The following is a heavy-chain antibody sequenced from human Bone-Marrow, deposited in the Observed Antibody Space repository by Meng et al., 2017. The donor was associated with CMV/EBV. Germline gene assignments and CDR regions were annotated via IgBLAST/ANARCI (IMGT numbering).Heavy chain of an antibody. CDR3: AVTYYYDSSGYYSFDY. Sequence: VRRVQSGAEVKMPGASVKVSCKASGYTFTSYGISWVRQAPGQGLEWMGWISAYNGNTNYAQKLQGRVTMTTDTSTSTAYMELRSLRSDDTAVYYCAVTYYYDSSGYYSFDYWGQGTLVTVSS. D-gene: IGHD3-22*01. CDR1: GYTFTSYG. V-gene: IGHV1-18*01. J-gene: IGHJ4*02. CDR2: ISAYNGNT.